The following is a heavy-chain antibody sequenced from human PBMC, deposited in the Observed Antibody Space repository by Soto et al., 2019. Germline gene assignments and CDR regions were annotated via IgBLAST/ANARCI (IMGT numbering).Heavy chain of an antibody. CDR2: ISAYNGNT. V-gene: IGHV1-18*01. Sequence: QVQLVQSGAEVKKPGASVKVSCKASGYTFTSYGISWVRQAPGQGLEWMGWISAYNGNTNYAQKLKGRVTMTTDTSTSTAYMELRRMRSDDTAVYYGARDSGYCSGGSCYSGYYGMDVWGKGTTVTVSS. CDR3: ARDSGYCSGGSCYSGYYGMDV. D-gene: IGHD2-15*01. J-gene: IGHJ6*04. CDR1: GYTFTSYG.